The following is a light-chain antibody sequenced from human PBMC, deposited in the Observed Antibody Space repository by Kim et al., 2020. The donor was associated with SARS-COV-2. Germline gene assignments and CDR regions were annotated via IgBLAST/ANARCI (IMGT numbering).Light chain of an antibody. CDR1: QDIRND. V-gene: IGKV1-17*01. Sequence: ASGGDRVTITCRASQDIRNDLGWYQQNPGRAPKRLIYGTSSLQSGVQSRFSGSGSGTEFTLTISSVQPEDFATYFCLQHSTYPITFGQGTRLEIK. CDR3: LQHSTYPIT. CDR2: GTS. J-gene: IGKJ5*01.